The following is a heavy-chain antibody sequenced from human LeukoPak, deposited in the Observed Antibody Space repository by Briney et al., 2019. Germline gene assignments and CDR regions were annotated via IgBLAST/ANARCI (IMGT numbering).Heavy chain of an antibody. CDR1: GGSFSGYY. CDR2: INHSGST. J-gene: IGHJ6*03. CDR3: ARGRYYDSSGYYYYYYYMDV. Sequence: PSETLSLTCAVYGGSFSGYYWSWIRQPPGKGLEWIGEINHSGSTNYNPSLKSRVTISVDTSKNQFSLKLSSVTAADTAVYYCARGRYYDSSGYYYYYYYMDVWGKGTTVTIS. V-gene: IGHV4-34*01. D-gene: IGHD3-22*01.